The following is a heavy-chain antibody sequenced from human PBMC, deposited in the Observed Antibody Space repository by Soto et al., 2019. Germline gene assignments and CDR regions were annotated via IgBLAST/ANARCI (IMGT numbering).Heavy chain of an antibody. Sequence: SVKVSGKASGGTFSSYAISWVRQAPGQGLEWMGGIIPIFGTANYAQKFQGRVTITADESTSTAYMELSSLRSEDTAVYYCARYYYYGSGSYPPDNWFDPWGQGTLVTVSS. J-gene: IGHJ5*02. CDR1: GGTFSSYA. CDR2: IIPIFGTA. CDR3: ARYYYYGSGSYPPDNWFDP. V-gene: IGHV1-69*13. D-gene: IGHD3-10*01.